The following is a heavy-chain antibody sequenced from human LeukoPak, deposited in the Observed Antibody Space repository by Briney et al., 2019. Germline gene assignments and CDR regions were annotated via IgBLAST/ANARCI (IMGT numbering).Heavy chain of an antibody. Sequence: GGSLRLSCAASGFTFSTYAMSWVRQAAGKGLEWVSLISGSGGGTYYADSVKGRFTISRDNSKNTLYLQMNSLRAEDTAVYYCARDLSSGYVYYYYYMDVWGKGTTVTVSS. J-gene: IGHJ6*03. V-gene: IGHV3-23*01. CDR3: ARDLSSGYVYYYYYMDV. CDR1: GFTFSTYA. CDR2: ISGSGGGT. D-gene: IGHD5-12*01.